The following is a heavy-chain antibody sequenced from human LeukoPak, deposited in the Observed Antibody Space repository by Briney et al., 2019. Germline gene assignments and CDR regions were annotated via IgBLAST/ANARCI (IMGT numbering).Heavy chain of an antibody. CDR1: GGSISSYY. J-gene: IGHJ4*02. CDR2: IYYSGRT. D-gene: IGHD5-18*01. Sequence: PSETLSLTCTVSGGSISSYYWSWIRQPPGKGLEWIGYIYYSGRTNYNPSLKSRVTISVDTSKNQFSLTLSSVTAADTAVYYCARGQKYRNGYTVTELGSGYFDYWSQGTLVTVSS. CDR3: ARGQKYRNGYTVTELGSGYFDY. V-gene: IGHV4-59*01.